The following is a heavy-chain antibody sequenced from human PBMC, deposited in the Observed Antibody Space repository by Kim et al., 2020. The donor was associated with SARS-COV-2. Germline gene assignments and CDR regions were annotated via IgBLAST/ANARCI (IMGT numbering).Heavy chain of an antibody. V-gene: IGHV4-59*12. Sequence: SETLSLTCSVSGGPLSGYYWSWIRQPPGKGLEWVGYSHYDGSTDYHPSLKSRVTISVDTSMNQFFLKLNSWTAADTAEYYCARDRLPGGGVRYFDYWGQGTLVTVSS. CDR1: GGPLSGYY. CDR2: SHYDGST. CDR3: ARDRLPGGGVRYFDY. J-gene: IGHJ4*02. D-gene: IGHD3-16*01.